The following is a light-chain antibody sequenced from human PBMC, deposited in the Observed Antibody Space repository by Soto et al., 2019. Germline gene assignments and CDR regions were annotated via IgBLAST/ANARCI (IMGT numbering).Light chain of an antibody. J-gene: IGKJ3*01. Sequence: EIVLTQSPATLSLSPGERATLSCRASQSVSSYLAWYQQNPGQAPRLLIYDASNRATGIPARFSGSGSGTAFTLTISSLEPEDFAVYYCQQRSNWPPFTFGPGTKVDIK. V-gene: IGKV3-11*01. CDR3: QQRSNWPPFT. CDR1: QSVSSY. CDR2: DAS.